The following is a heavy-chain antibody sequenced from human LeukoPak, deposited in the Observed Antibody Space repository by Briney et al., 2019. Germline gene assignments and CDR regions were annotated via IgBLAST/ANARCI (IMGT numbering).Heavy chain of an antibody. D-gene: IGHD6-13*01. Sequence: GGSLRLSCAASGFTFSSYGMHWVRQAPGKGLEWVAFIRYDGSNKYYADSVKGRFTISRDNSKNTLYLQMNSLRAKDTAVYYCARDDEAAGDYWGQGTLVTVSS. CDR3: ARDDEAAGDY. CDR1: GFTFSSYG. J-gene: IGHJ4*02. CDR2: IRYDGSNK. V-gene: IGHV3-30*02.